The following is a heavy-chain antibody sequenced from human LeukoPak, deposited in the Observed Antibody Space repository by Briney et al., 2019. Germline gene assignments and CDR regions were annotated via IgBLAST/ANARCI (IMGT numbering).Heavy chain of an antibody. J-gene: IGHJ4*02. D-gene: IGHD2-15*01. CDR3: ARGGFGSLDY. CDR1: GFTFSSYY. CDR2: ISHTSSDT. Sequence: PGGSLRLSCAASGFTFSSYYMSWIRQAPGKGLEWVSYISHTSSDTNYADPVKGRFTISRDNAKTSLYLQMNSLRAEDTAVYYCARGGFGSLDYWGQGTLVTVSS. V-gene: IGHV3-11*06.